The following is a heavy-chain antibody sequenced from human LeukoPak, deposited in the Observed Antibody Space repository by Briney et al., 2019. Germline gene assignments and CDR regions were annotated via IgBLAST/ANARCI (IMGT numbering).Heavy chain of an antibody. Sequence: SQTLSLTCAISGGSVSSNSAAWNWTRQSPTRGLEWLGITYYRSKWYNDYAVSVKSRITINPDTSKNQFSLQLNSVTPEDTAVYHCARVSDGYNYGVHFDYWGQGTLVTVSS. V-gene: IGHV6-1*01. D-gene: IGHD5-24*01. J-gene: IGHJ4*02. CDR1: GGSVSSNSAA. CDR3: ARVSDGYNYGVHFDY. CDR2: TYYRSKWYN.